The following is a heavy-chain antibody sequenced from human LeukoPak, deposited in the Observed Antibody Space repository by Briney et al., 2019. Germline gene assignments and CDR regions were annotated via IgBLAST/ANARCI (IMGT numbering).Heavy chain of an antibody. CDR3: ARGSARGGASDY. V-gene: IGHV1-2*02. CDR1: GYAFTGYY. J-gene: IGHJ4*02. Sequence: ASVKVSCKASGYAFTGYYMHWVRQAPGQGLEWMGWINPNSGGTNYAQKFQGRVTMTRDTSISTAYMELSRLRSDDTAVYYCARGSARGGASDYWGQGTLVTVSS. D-gene: IGHD1-26*01. CDR2: INPNSGGT.